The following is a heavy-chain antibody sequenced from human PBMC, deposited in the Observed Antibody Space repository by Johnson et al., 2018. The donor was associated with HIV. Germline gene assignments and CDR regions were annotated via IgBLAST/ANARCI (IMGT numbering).Heavy chain of an antibody. CDR1: GFTVSSNY. CDR2: ISYDGSNK. V-gene: IGHV3-30*03. D-gene: IGHD1-26*01. Sequence: QMLLVESGGGLVQPGGSLRLSCAASGFTVSSNYMSWVRQAPGKGLEWVAVISYDGSNKYYADSVKGRFTISRDNSKNTLYLQMNSLRAEDTAVYYCARDRGGGSYHDAFDIWGQGTMVTVSS. CDR3: ARDRGGGSYHDAFDI. J-gene: IGHJ3*02.